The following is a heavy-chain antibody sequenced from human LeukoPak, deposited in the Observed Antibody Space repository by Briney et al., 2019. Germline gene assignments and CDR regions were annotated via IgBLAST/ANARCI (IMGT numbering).Heavy chain of an antibody. Sequence: GGSLRLSCAASGFTFSSSWMRWVRQAPGKGLEWVANINGDGSGRYYVDSVRGRFTISRDNTKNSLYLQMNSLRAEDTAVYYCARDSFAYPDYWGQGILVTVSS. CDR1: GFTFSSSW. D-gene: IGHD3-10*01. CDR2: INGDGSGR. J-gene: IGHJ4*02. CDR3: ARDSFAYPDY. V-gene: IGHV3-7*01.